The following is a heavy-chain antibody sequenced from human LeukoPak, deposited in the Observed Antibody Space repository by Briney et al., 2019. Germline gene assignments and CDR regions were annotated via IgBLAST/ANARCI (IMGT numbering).Heavy chain of an antibody. CDR3: TRGSRYCDSTGRPYYYMAV. D-gene: IGHD2/OR15-2a*01. CDR2: IRSRGGGGTT. Sequence: GGSLRLSCKASGFTFRDYAMRWVRQAPGKGLEWVAFIRSRGGGGTTEYATSVKGRFTTSRDDTKSIAYLLTNSLKTEDTAVYYCTRGSRYCDSTGRPYYYMAVWGKGTTVTVSS. CDR1: GFTFRDYA. V-gene: IGHV3-49*04. J-gene: IGHJ6*03.